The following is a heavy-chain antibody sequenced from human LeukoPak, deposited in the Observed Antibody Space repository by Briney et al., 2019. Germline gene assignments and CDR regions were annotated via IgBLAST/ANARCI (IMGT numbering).Heavy chain of an antibody. Sequence: EASLKVSCKASGYSFTNYDINWVRQATGHGRVWMGCMNPKSGDTGYSQKFQGRVFITRETSINTAYMELSSLGSDDTAVYYCARGGRGSRSSWFDPWGQGTLVIVSS. CDR3: ARGGRGSRSSWFDP. J-gene: IGHJ5*02. CDR1: GYSFTNYD. V-gene: IGHV1-8*03. CDR2: MNPKSGDT. D-gene: IGHD3-10*01.